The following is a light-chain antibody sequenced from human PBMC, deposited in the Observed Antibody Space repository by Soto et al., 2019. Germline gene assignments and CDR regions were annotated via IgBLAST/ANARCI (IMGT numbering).Light chain of an antibody. Sequence: DIQMTQSPSTLSASVGDRVTITCRASQSISSWLAWYQQKPGKAPKLLIYKASSVESGVPLRFSGSGSGTEFTLTVRSLQPDDFATYSCQHRRTFGQGTKVEIK. CDR3: QHRRT. J-gene: IGKJ1*01. CDR1: QSISSW. V-gene: IGKV1-5*03. CDR2: KAS.